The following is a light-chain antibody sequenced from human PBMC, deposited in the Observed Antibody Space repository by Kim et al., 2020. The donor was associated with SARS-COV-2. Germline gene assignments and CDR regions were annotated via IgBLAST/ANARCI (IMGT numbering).Light chain of an antibody. CDR2: EVN. J-gene: IGLJ1*01. CDR1: SSDVGGYNY. CDR3: SSYRSSSTLCV. V-gene: IGLV2-14*01. Sequence: QSALTQPASMSGSPGQSITISCTGTSSDVGGYNYVSWYQQRPGKAPKLMIYEVNNRPSGVSNRFSGSKSGNTASLTISGLQAEDEADYYCSSYRSSSTLCVFGTGTKVTVL.